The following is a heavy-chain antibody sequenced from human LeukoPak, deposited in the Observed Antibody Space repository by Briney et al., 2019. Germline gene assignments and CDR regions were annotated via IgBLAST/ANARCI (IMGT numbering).Heavy chain of an antibody. CDR2: ISGSGGST. CDR3: AKDVYGDYGGLVY. J-gene: IGHJ4*02. CDR1: GFTFSTYA. V-gene: IGHV3-23*01. Sequence: GGSLRLSCAASGFTFSTYAMSWVRQAPGKGLEWVSVISGSGGSTFYADSVKGRFTISRDNSKNTLYLQMNSLRAEDTAVYYCAKDVYGDYGGLVYWGQGTLVTVSS. D-gene: IGHD4-17*01.